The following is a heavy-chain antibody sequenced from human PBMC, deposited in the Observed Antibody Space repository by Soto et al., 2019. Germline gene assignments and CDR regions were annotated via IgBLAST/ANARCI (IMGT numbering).Heavy chain of an antibody. CDR1: GGTFSSYA. CDR2: IIPIFGTA. Sequence: SVKVSCKASGGTFSSYAISWVRQAPGQGLEWMGGIIPIFGTANYAQKFQGRVTITADESTSTAYMELSSLRSEDTAVYYCARGRAVAGYYYYYGMDVWGQGTTVTVSS. CDR3: ARGRAVAGYYYYYGMDV. D-gene: IGHD6-19*01. V-gene: IGHV1-69*13. J-gene: IGHJ6*02.